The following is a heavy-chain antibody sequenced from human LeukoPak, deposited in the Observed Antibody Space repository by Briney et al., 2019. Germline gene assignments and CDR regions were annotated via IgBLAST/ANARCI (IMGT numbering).Heavy chain of an antibody. CDR1: GGSISSYY. V-gene: IGHV4-59*01. J-gene: IGHJ6*02. D-gene: IGHD1-26*01. Sequence: SETLSLTCTVSGGSISSYYWSWIRQPPGKGLEWIGYIYYSGSTNYNPSLKSRVTISVDTSKNQFSLKLSSVTAADTAVYCCATSEVGLRFYYYYGMDVWGQGTTVTVSS. CDR3: ATSEVGLRFYYYYGMDV. CDR2: IYYSGST.